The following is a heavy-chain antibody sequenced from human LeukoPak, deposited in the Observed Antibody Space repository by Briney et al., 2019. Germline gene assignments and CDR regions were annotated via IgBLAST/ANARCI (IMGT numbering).Heavy chain of an antibody. J-gene: IGHJ3*02. CDR1: GGSISSYY. CDR2: IYTSGST. D-gene: IGHD3-22*01. Sequence: SETLSLTCTVSGGSISSYYWSWIRQPARKGLEWIGRIYTSGSTNYNPSLKSRVTMSVDMSKNQFSLKLSSVTAADTAVYYCARVSPGYDSSGLDAFDIWGQGTMVTVSS. V-gene: IGHV4-4*07. CDR3: ARVSPGYDSSGLDAFDI.